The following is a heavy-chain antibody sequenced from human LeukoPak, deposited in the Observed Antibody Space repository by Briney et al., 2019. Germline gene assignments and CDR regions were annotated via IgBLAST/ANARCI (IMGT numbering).Heavy chain of an antibody. Sequence: PGGSLRLSCAASGFTFNSYSMNWFRRAPGKGLEWVSSISSSSSYIYYADSVKGRFTISRDNAKNSLYLQMNSLRAEDTAVYYCARGITMVRGVIRHWGQGTLVTVSS. J-gene: IGHJ4*02. CDR3: ARGITMVRGVIRH. D-gene: IGHD3-10*01. CDR1: GFTFNSYS. CDR2: ISSSSSYI. V-gene: IGHV3-21*01.